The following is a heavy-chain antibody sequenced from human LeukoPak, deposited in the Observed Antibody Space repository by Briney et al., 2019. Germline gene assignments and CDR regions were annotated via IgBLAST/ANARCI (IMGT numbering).Heavy chain of an antibody. V-gene: IGHV3-30*04. Sequence: GGSLRLSCAASGFTFSSYAMHWVRQAPGKGLELVAVISYDGSNKYYADSVEGRFTISRDNSKNTLYLQMNSLRAEDTAVYYCAKALPVGSWGDYWGQGTLVTVSS. CDR1: GFTFSSYA. D-gene: IGHD3-10*01. J-gene: IGHJ4*02. CDR3: AKALPVGSWGDY. CDR2: ISYDGSNK.